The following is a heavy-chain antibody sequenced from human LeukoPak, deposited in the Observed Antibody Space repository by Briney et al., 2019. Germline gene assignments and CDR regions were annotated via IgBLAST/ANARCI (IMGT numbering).Heavy chain of an antibody. CDR1: GYTFTGYY. CDR2: INPNSGGT. Sequence: ASVKVSCKASGYTFTGYYMHWVRQAPGPGLEWVGWINPNSGGTNYAQKFQGRVTMTRDTSISTAYMELSRLLSGDTAVYYCARGKTMVYCGGDCYRFDNWGQGTLVTVSS. CDR3: ARGKTMVYCGGDCYRFDN. D-gene: IGHD2-21*02. J-gene: IGHJ4*02. V-gene: IGHV1-2*02.